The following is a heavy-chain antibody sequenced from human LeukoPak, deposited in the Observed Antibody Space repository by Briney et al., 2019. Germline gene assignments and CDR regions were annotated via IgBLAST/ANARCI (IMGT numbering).Heavy chain of an antibody. D-gene: IGHD3-22*01. V-gene: IGHV4-59*12. CDR1: GGSISSYY. CDR3: ARGLGDDSSGYVYYFDY. J-gene: IGHJ4*02. CDR2: IYYSGST. Sequence: PSETLSLTCTVSGGSISSYYWSWIRQPPGKGLEWIGYIYYSGSTNYNPSLKSRVTISVDTSKNQFSLKLSSVTAADTAVYYCARGLGDDSSGYVYYFDYWGQGTLVTVSS.